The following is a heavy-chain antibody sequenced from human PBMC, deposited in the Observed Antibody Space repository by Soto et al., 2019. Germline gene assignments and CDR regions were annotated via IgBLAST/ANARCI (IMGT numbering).Heavy chain of an antibody. CDR3: ARAGKYYYGSGRPYYYGMDV. V-gene: IGHV1-18*04. CDR2: ISGYNGNT. CDR1: GYTFTSYG. Sequence: QVQLVQSGAEVKKPGASVKVSCKASGYTFTSYGVSWVRQAPGQGLEWMGWISGYNGNTNYAQKLQGRVTMTTDTSTSTAYMELRSLRSDDTAVYYCARAGKYYYGSGRPYYYGMDVWGQGITVTVS. J-gene: IGHJ6*02. D-gene: IGHD3-10*01.